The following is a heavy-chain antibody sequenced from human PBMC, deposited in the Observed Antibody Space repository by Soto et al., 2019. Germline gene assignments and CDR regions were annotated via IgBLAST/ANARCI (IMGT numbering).Heavy chain of an antibody. V-gene: IGHV4-59*01. J-gene: IGHJ5*02. CDR2: IYYSGST. D-gene: IGHD3-10*01. CDR1: GGSISSYY. CDR3: ARKKTRPGLFDP. Sequence: SETLSLTCTVSGGSISSYYWSWIRQPPGKGLEWIGYIYYSGSTNYNPSLKSRVTISVDTSKNQFSLKLSSVTAADTAVYYCARKKTRPGLFDPWGQGTLVTVSS.